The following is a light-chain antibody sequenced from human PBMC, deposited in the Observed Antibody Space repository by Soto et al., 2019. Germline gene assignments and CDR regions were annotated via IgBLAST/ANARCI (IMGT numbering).Light chain of an antibody. CDR2: DAS. V-gene: IGKV1-5*01. J-gene: IGKJ1*01. CDR3: QQYKSYSWT. CDR1: QSIGSW. Sequence: DIQMTQSPSTLSSSVGDRVTITCRASQSIGSWLAWYQQKPGKAPKLLIYDASSLESGVPSRFRGSGSGTEFTLTISSLQPDDFETYYCQQYKSYSWTFGQGTKVDIK.